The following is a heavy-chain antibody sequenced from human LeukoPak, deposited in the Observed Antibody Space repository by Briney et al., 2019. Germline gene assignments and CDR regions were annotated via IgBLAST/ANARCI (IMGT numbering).Heavy chain of an antibody. CDR3: ARGEYRSSTSCYMFDY. D-gene: IGHD2-2*01. CDR2: ISSSGSTT. J-gene: IGHJ4*02. CDR1: GFTFSDYY. V-gene: IGHV3-11*01. Sequence: GGSLRLSCAASGFTFSDYYMSWIRQAPGKGLEWVSYISSSGSTTYYADSVKGRFTISRDNAKNSLYLQMNSLRAEDTAVYYCARGEYRSSTSCYMFDYWGQGTLVTVSS.